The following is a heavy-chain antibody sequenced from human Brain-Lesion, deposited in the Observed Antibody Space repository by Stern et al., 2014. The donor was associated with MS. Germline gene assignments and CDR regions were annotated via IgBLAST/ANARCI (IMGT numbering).Heavy chain of an antibody. J-gene: IGHJ4*02. D-gene: IGHD3-22*01. CDR1: GFTFDDYG. CDR2: ISWDGGST. Sequence: EVQLVEPGGVGVQPGGSLRLSCAAAGFTFDDYGMLWVRQAPGKGMEWVSIISWDGGSTYYADSVKGRFTNSRDNSKNSLYLQMNSLGAEDTALYYCAKDIGDSSGYLDYWGQGTLVTVSS. V-gene: IGHV3-43D*03. CDR3: AKDIGDSSGYLDY.